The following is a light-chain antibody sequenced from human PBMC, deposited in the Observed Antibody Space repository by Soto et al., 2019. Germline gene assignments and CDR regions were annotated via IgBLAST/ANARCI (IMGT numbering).Light chain of an antibody. J-gene: IGKJ1*01. CDR2: AAS. CDR3: HQTYNIPWT. CDR1: QTITTH. V-gene: IGKV1-39*01. Sequence: DIQMTQSPSSLSASVLEVVPLPFLASQTITTHVNWYQQKPGKAPKLLIYAASSLQSGVPSRFSGSGSGTDFTLTISSLQPEDFATYWCHQTYNIPWTFGQGTKVDIK.